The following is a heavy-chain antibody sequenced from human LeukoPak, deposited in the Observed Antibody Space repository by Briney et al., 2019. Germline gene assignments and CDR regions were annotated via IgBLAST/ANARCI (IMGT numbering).Heavy chain of an antibody. CDR3: AKDMYYYDSSGYYYGDRPPNDAFDI. D-gene: IGHD3-22*01. CDR2: ITGNGRDT. J-gene: IGHJ3*02. Sequence: GGSLRLSCAASGFSFSTYAMNWVRQAPGKRLEWVSSITGNGRDTYYAASVKGRFTISRDNSKNTLYLQMNSLRAEDTAVYYCAKDMYYYDSSGYYYGDRPPNDAFDIWGQGTMVTVSS. CDR1: GFSFSTYA. V-gene: IGHV3-23*01.